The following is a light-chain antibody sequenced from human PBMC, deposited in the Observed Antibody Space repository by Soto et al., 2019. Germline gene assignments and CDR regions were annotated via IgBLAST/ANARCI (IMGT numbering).Light chain of an antibody. CDR1: SSDVIYY. V-gene: IGLV2-14*01. CDR3: SSYTSSSTLYV. Sequence: QSVLTQPASVSGSPGQSITISCTGTSSDVIYYVSWYQQHPGKAPKLMIYEVSNRPSGVSNRFSGSKSGNTASLTISGLQAEDEADYYCSSYTSSSTLYVFGTGTKLTVL. CDR2: EVS. J-gene: IGLJ1*01.